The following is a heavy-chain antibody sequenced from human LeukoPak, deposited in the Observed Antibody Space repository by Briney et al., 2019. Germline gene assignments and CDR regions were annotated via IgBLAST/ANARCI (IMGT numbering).Heavy chain of an antibody. CDR3: ARCSRYYDFWSGYYIDY. CDR1: GGSISSYY. V-gene: IGHV4-59*01. D-gene: IGHD3-3*01. CDR2: IYYSGST. J-gene: IGHJ4*02. Sequence: SETLSLTCTVSGGSISSYYWSWIRQPPGKGLEWIGYIYYSGSTNYNPSLKSRVTISVDTSKNQFSLKLSSVTAADTAVYYCARCSRYYDFWSGYYIDYWGQGTLVTVSS.